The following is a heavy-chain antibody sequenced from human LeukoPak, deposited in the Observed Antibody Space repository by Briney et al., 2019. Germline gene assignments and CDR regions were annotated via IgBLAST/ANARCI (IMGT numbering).Heavy chain of an antibody. D-gene: IGHD3-3*01. J-gene: IGHJ5*02. CDR2: ISYDGSNK. CDR1: GFTFSSYA. V-gene: IGHV3-30-3*01. Sequence: GGSLRLSCAASGFTFSSYAMHWVRQAPGKGLEWGAVISYDGSNKYYADPVKGRFTISRDNSKNTLSLQMNSLRDEDTAVYYCARDLRFLERPPYNWFDPWGPGTLVPVS. CDR3: ARDLRFLERPPYNWFDP.